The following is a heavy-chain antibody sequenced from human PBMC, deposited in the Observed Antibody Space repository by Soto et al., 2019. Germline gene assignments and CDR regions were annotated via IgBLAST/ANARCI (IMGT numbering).Heavy chain of an antibody. V-gene: IGHV3-7*03. CDR1: GFTFSSYW. Sequence: RWSLRLSCAASGFTFSSYWMSWFRQAPGKGLEWVANIKQDGSEKYYVDSVKGRFTISRDNAKNSLCLQMNSLRAEDTAVYYCARGPTYYYDSSGYYFSDYWGQGTLVTVSS. CDR2: IKQDGSEK. J-gene: IGHJ4*02. CDR3: ARGPTYYYDSSGYYFSDY. D-gene: IGHD3-22*01.